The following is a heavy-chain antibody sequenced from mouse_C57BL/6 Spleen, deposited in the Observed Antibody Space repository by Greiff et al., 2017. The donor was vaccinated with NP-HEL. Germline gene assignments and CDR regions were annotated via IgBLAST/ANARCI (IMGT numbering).Heavy chain of an antibody. D-gene: IGHD5-1*01. CDR3: ARASNWYFDV. J-gene: IGHJ1*03. V-gene: IGHV1-61*01. CDR2: IYPSDSYT. CDR1: GYTFTSYW. Sequence: QVQLQQPGAELVRPGSSVKLSCKASGYTFTSYWMDWVKQRPGQGLEWIGNIYPSDSYTNYNQKFKGKATLTVDTSSSTAYMQLSSLTSEDSAVYYCARASNWYFDVWGTGTTVTVSS.